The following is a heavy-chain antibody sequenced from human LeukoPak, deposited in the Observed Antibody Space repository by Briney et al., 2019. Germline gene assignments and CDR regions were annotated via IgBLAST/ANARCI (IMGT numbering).Heavy chain of an antibody. CDR1: GSTFSSYS. CDR2: ISSSSSYI. V-gene: IGHV3-21*01. Sequence: GGSLRVSCAASGSTFSSYSMNWVRQAPGKGLEWVSSISSSSSYIYYADSVKGRFTISRDNSKNTLYLQMNSLRAEDAAVYYCARDGAAWYYYYGMDVWGQGTTVTVSS. D-gene: IGHD1-26*01. J-gene: IGHJ6*02. CDR3: ARDGAAWYYYYGMDV.